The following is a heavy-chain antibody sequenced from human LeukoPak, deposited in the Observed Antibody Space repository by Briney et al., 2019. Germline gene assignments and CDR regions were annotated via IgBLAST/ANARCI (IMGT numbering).Heavy chain of an antibody. J-gene: IGHJ5*02. CDR1: GSTFSSYW. CDR2: IKQDGSEK. D-gene: IGHD4-4*01. V-gene: IGHV3-7*01. Sequence: GGSLRLSCAASGSTFSSYWMSWVRQAPGKGLEWVANIKQDGSEKYYVDSVKGRFTISRDNAKNSLYLQMNSLRAEDTAVYYCAREGHDYSNYGSENWFDPWGQGTLVTVSS. CDR3: AREGHDYSNYGSENWFDP.